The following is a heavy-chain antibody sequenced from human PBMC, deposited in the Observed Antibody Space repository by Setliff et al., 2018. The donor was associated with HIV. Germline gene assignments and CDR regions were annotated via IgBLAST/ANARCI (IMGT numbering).Heavy chain of an antibody. D-gene: IGHD6-6*01. CDR2: IYTSGST. CDR1: GGSISSGGYY. V-gene: IGHV4-61*02. Sequence: SETLSLTCTVSGGSISSGGYYWSWIRQPAGKGLEWIGRIYTSGSTKYNPSLKSRVTISVDTSKNQFSLKLSSVTAADTAVYYCASGLIAPRFWGQGTLVTVSS. J-gene: IGHJ4*02. CDR3: ASGLIAPRF.